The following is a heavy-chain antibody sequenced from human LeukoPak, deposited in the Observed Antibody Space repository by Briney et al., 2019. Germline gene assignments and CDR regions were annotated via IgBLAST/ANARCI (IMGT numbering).Heavy chain of an antibody. J-gene: IGHJ4*02. CDR2: IKRNTQGATT. CDR3: TTHPGYESY. D-gene: IGHD2-15*01. V-gene: IGHV3-15*01. CDR1: GFTFNPAW. Sequence: GGSLRLSCAPSGFTFNPAWMSWVRQAPGKGLEWVGRIKRNTQGATTDYAAAVKGRFTISRDDSKNTLYLQMNSLEIEDTGVYYCTTHPGYESYWGQGTLVTVSS.